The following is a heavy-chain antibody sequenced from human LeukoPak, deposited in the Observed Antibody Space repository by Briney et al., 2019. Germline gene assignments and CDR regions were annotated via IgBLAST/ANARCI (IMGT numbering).Heavy chain of an antibody. J-gene: IGHJ4*02. CDR1: GGTFSSYA. V-gene: IGHV1-69*05. CDR3: ASSSLRVYSYGPKVY. Sequence: SVKVSCKASGGTFSSYAISWVRQAPGQGLEWMGGIIPIFGTANYAQKFQGRVTITTDESTSTAYMELSSLRSEDTAVYYCASSSLRVYSYGPKVYWGQGTLVTVSS. D-gene: IGHD5-18*01. CDR2: IIPIFGTA.